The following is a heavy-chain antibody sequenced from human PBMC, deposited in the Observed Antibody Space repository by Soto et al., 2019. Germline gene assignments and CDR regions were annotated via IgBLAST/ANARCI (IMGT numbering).Heavy chain of an antibody. CDR3: ARDIGSNHYLVDY. Sequence: QVQLVESGGGVVQPGRALRLSCAASGFTFTNYGMHWLRQAPGKGLEWVAVIWYDGSKEYYADSVKGRFTIFRDSSKNTVYRQMSSLRAEDTAVYYCARDIGSNHYLVDYWGQGTLVAVSS. V-gene: IGHV3-33*01. J-gene: IGHJ4*02. CDR1: GFTFTNYG. D-gene: IGHD1-26*01. CDR2: IWYDGSKE.